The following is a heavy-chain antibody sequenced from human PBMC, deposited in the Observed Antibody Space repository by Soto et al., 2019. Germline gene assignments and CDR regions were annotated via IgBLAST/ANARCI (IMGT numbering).Heavy chain of an antibody. CDR1: GGSISSYY. CDR2: IFYRGYT. D-gene: IGHD5-12*01. J-gene: IGHJ3*02. CDR3: ARYQVATDAFDI. Sequence: SETLSLTCTVSGGSISSYYWSWIRQPPGKGLEWIGYIFYRGYTNYNPSLMSRVTILVDTSRNRCSLKLTSVTAADTAVYYCARYQVATDAFDIWGQGTQVTVSS. V-gene: IGHV4-59*01.